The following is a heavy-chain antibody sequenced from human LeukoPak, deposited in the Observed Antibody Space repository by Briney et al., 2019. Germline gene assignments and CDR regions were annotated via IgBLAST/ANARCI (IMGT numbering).Heavy chain of an antibody. J-gene: IGHJ4*02. Sequence: PGGSLRLSCAGSGFTFSGSAMHWVRLTSGKGLEWLGYIRTKTHKYATLYAASVKGRFTISRDDSKNTVYLQMNSLRDEDTAIYYCAKDLVTGSLDYWGQGTLVTVSS. CDR1: GFTFSGSA. CDR3: AKDLVTGSLDY. CDR2: IRTKTHKYAT. V-gene: IGHV3-73*01. D-gene: IGHD3-10*01.